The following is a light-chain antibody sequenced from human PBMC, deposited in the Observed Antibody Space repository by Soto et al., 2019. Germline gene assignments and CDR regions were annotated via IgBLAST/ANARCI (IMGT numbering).Light chain of an antibody. CDR1: RSDVGRYNL. CDR3: CSYAYSSTFWV. V-gene: IGLV2-23*03. CDR2: EGS. J-gene: IGLJ3*02. Sequence: QSALTQPASVSGSPGQSITISCTGTRSDVGRYNLVSWYQQHPGKAPKLMIYEGSKRPSGVSNRFSGSKSGNTASLTISGLQAEDDADYYCCSYAYSSTFWVFGGGTKLTVL.